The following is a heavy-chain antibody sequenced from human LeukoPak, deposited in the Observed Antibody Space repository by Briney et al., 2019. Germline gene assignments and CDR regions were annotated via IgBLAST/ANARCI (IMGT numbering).Heavy chain of an antibody. J-gene: IGHJ5*02. CDR2: INHSGNT. CDR1: GGSFSGFY. D-gene: IGHD3-10*01. CDR3: ARGPDSGSHFAWFDP. Sequence: SETLSLTCAVYGGSFSGFYWSWVRQPPGKGLECIGEINHSGNTHYNPSFKSRVTILVDTSRNQFSLKLTSVTAADAAVYYCARGPDSGSHFAWFDPWGQGTLVTVSS. V-gene: IGHV4-34*01.